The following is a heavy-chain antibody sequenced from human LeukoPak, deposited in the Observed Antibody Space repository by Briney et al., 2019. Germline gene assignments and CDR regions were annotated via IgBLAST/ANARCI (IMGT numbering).Heavy chain of an antibody. CDR1: GFTFSDRW. D-gene: IGHD3-3*01. CDR2: IKSKTDGGTT. J-gene: IGHJ4*02. CDR3: TTQTDYDFWSGYYGDFAY. V-gene: IGHV3-15*01. Sequence: PGGSLRLSCAAAGFTFSDRWMSGVRQAPGKGLEGVGRIKSKTDGGTTDYAAPVKGRFTISRHDSKNTLSLQMNSLKTEDTAVYYCTTQTDYDFWSGYYGDFAYWGQGTLVTVSS.